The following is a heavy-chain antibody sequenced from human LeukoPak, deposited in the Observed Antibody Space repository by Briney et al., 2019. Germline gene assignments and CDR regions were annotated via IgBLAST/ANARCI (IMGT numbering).Heavy chain of an antibody. J-gene: IGHJ4*02. Sequence: GGSLRLSCAASGFTFSSYAMSWVRQAPGKGLEWVSAISGSGGSTYYADSVKGRFTISRDNSKNTLYLQMNSLRAEDTAVYYCAKALAPMATHEGRYFDYWGQGTLVTVSS. V-gene: IGHV3-23*01. CDR3: AKALAPMATHEGRYFDY. CDR1: GFTFSSYA. CDR2: ISGSGGST. D-gene: IGHD5-24*01.